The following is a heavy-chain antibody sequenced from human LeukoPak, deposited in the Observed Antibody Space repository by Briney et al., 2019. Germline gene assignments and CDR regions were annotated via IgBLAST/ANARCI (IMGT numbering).Heavy chain of an antibody. CDR3: ARGGGSSWTQRGYIQY. Sequence: GASVTVSCKASGYTFTSYDINWVRQATGQGLAWVGWMNPNSGNTGYAQKFQGRGSMTTDTSTSTAYMELSSLTSEDTAVYYCARGGGSSWTQRGYIQYWGQGTLVTVSS. V-gene: IGHV1-8*01. J-gene: IGHJ1*01. CDR2: MNPNSGNT. D-gene: IGHD6-13*01. CDR1: GYTFTSYD.